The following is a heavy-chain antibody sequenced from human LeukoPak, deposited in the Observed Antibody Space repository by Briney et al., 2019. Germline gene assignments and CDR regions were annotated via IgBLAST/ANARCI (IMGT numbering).Heavy chain of an antibody. V-gene: IGHV4-34*01. CDR3: ARGPWGEGERITMVRGVIRHGMDV. CDR1: GGSFSGYY. CDR2: INHSGST. J-gene: IGHJ6*04. D-gene: IGHD3-10*01. Sequence: SETLSLTCAVYGGSFSGYYWSWIRQPPGKGLEWIGEINHSGSTNYNPSLKSRVTISVDTSKNQLSLKLSSVTAADTAVYYCARGPWGEGERITMVRGVIRHGMDVWGKGTTVTVSS.